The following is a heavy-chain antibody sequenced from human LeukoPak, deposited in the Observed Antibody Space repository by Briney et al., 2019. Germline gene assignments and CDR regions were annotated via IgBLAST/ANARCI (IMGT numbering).Heavy chain of an antibody. V-gene: IGHV1-2*02. CDR2: INPDSGGT. J-gene: IGHJ3*02. D-gene: IGHD3-10*01. CDR1: GYTFIDYY. Sequence: GASVKVSCKASGYTFIDYYMHWVRQAPGQGLEWMGWINPDSGGTDYAQMFRGRVTMTRDTSINTAYMELSSLRSDDTAVYYCAREPGEGFGELLYRRGAFDIWAKGQWSPSLQ. CDR3: AREPGEGFGELLYRRGAFDI.